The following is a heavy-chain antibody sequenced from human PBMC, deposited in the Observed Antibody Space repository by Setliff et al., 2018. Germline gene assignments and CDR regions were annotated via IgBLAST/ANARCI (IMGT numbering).Heavy chain of an antibody. Sequence: SFTSYWIGWVRQMPGKGLEWMGCVYYSGNTYYSPSLKSRVTMFVDTSKNQFSLMLYSVTAADTAIYYCARYDSSGYSENYYFDYWGQGTLVTVSS. CDR1: SFTSYW. CDR2: VYYSGNT. V-gene: IGHV4-39*07. CDR3: ARYDSSGYSENYYFDY. D-gene: IGHD3-22*01. J-gene: IGHJ4*02.